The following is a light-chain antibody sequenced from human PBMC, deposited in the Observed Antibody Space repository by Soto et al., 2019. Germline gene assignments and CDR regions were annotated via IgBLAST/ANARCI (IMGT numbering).Light chain of an antibody. J-gene: IGKJ4*01. Sequence: EIVMTQSPATLSVSPGERATLSCRASQSVSSNLAWYQQKPGQAPRLLMYGTSTSATDSPPRFSGGGSGTEFTISISSLQSEDFAVYYCQQYDKWPPVTFGGGTKVEIK. CDR2: GTS. CDR1: QSVSSN. V-gene: IGKV3-15*01. CDR3: QQYDKWPPVT.